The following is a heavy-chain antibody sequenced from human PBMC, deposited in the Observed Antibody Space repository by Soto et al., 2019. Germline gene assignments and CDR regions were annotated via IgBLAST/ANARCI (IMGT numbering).Heavy chain of an antibody. D-gene: IGHD3-10*01. CDR2: IYDNGTT. Sequence: EVQLVESGGGLIQPGGSRRLSCAASGLTVSNAYMAWVRQAPGMGLEWVSVIYDNGTTYYADSVKGRFTISRDTSTNTLSLQMDSLRAEDTAVYYCVRPLPSGRNYGLDVWGQGTTVTVSS. V-gene: IGHV3-53*01. CDR1: GLTVSNAY. J-gene: IGHJ6*02. CDR3: VRPLPSGRNYGLDV.